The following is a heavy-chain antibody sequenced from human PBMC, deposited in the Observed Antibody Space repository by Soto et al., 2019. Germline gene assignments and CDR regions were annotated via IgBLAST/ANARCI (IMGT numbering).Heavy chain of an antibody. CDR3: ARRPIAAAGTFDP. Sequence: ASVKVSCKASGYTFTSYYMHWVRQAPGQGLEWMGIVNPSGGSTSYAQKFQGRVTMTRDTSTSTVYMELSSLRSEDTAVYYCARRPIAAAGTFDPWGQGTLVTVSS. CDR2: VNPSGGST. V-gene: IGHV1-46*03. CDR1: GYTFTSYY. J-gene: IGHJ5*02. D-gene: IGHD6-13*01.